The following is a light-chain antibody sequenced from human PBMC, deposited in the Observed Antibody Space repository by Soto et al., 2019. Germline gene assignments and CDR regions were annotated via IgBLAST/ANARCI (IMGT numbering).Light chain of an antibody. V-gene: IGKV1-5*01. J-gene: IGKJ1*01. CDR3: QQYSIYTWT. Sequence: DIQMTQSPSTLSASVGDRVTITCRDSQSISSWLAWYQQKQGKAPKVXIFDASSLESGVPSRFSGSGSATEFTLTISSLQPDDFETYYCQQYSIYTWTFGQGTKVDIK. CDR1: QSISSW. CDR2: DAS.